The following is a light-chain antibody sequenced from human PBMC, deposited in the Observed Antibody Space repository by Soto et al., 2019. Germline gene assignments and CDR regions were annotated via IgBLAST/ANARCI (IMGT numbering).Light chain of an antibody. V-gene: IGLV1-40*01. CDR3: QSYDGSLSGFVV. Sequence: QPVLTQPPSVSGAPGQRVTISCTGSSSSIGAGYDVHWYQQLPGTAPKLLISGNSNRPSGVPDRFSGSKSGTSASLAITGLQAEDEADYYCQSYDGSLSGFVVFGGGTKVTVL. CDR1: SSSIGAGYD. J-gene: IGLJ2*01. CDR2: GNS.